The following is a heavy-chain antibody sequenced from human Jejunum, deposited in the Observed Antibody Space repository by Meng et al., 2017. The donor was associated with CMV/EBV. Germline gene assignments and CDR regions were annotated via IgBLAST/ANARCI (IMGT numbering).Heavy chain of an antibody. CDR1: LISHD. D-gene: IGHD3-3*01. CDR2: MNPSSGDP. J-gene: IGHJ4*02. V-gene: IGHV1-8*03. Sequence: LISHDINWVRQATGQGLEWMGWMNPSSGDPRFAQKFQDRVTFTRNTSITTAYMELSSLRSEDTAVYYCARGNYDYWSGYSNYFDSWGQGTLVTVSS. CDR3: ARGNYDYWSGYSNYFDS.